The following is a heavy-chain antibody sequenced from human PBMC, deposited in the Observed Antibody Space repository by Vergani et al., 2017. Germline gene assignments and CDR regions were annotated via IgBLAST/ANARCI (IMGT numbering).Heavy chain of an antibody. CDR2: ISSSSSYI. Sequence: EVQLVESGGGLVKPGGSLRLSCAASGFTFSSYSMNWVRQAPGKGLEWVSSISSSSSYIYYADSVKGRFTISRDNAKNSLYLQMNSLRAEDTAVYYCARDIRPTRGAGTPYFDYWGQGTLVTV. J-gene: IGHJ4*02. V-gene: IGHV3-21*01. D-gene: IGHD6-13*01. CDR3: ARDIRPTRGAGTPYFDY. CDR1: GFTFSSYS.